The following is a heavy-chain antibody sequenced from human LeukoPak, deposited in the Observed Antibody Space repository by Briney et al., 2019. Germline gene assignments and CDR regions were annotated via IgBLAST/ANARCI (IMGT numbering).Heavy chain of an antibody. D-gene: IGHD1-7*01. V-gene: IGHV3-48*04. CDR1: GFTFSDYS. CDR2: ISFSVNTK. J-gene: IGHJ4*02. Sequence: GGSLRLSCAASGFTFSDYSMNWVRQAPGKGLEWVSYISFSVNTKYYGDSVKGRFTISRDNAKNSLYLHMDSLRVKDTAVYYCAKDSGWNSYYFDYWGQGTLVTVSS. CDR3: AKDSGWNSYYFDY.